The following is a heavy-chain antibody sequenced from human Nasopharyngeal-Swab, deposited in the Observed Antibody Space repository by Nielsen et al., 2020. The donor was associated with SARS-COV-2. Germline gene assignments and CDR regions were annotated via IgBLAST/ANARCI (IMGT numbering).Heavy chain of an antibody. V-gene: IGHV3-7*01. Sequence: GESPKISCAASGFTFSKFYMSWVRQAAGKGLEWVANIKQDGSGSYYVDSVKGRFTISRDDANNSLYLQMNSLRAGDTGVYYCARGGSSFPFDYWGPGTLVTVSS. CDR1: GFTFSKFY. CDR2: IKQDGSGS. D-gene: IGHD6-13*01. J-gene: IGHJ4*02. CDR3: ARGGSSFPFDY.